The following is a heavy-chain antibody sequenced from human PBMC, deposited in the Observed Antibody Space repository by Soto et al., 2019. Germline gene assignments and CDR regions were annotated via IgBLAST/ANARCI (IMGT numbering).Heavy chain of an antibody. CDR1: GFTVSSYW. D-gene: IGHD3-3*01. CDR2: IKQDGSEK. CDR3: ASHYDFWSGPNWFDP. Sequence: GGSLRLSCAASGFTVSSYWMSWVRQAPGKGLEWVANIKQDGSEKYYVDPVKGRFTISRDNAKNSLYLQMNSLRAEDTAVYYCASHYDFWSGPNWFDPWGQGTLVTVSS. J-gene: IGHJ5*02. V-gene: IGHV3-7*05.